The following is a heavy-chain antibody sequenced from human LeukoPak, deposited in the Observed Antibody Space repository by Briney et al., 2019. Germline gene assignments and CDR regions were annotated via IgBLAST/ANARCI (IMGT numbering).Heavy chain of an antibody. J-gene: IGHJ6*02. D-gene: IGHD2-15*01. V-gene: IGHV3-33*01. Sequence: GGSLRLSCAASGFTLRNCAMHWVRQAPGKGLDWVAVVWSGGDDKNYADSVKGRFTISRDDSKNTLYLEMNNLRVDDAAVYYCARDPVVDRDCRGGSCYFRYYGMDTWGRGTTVIVSS. CDR1: GFTLRNCA. CDR3: ARDPVVDRDCRGGSCYFRYYGMDT. CDR2: VWSGGDDK.